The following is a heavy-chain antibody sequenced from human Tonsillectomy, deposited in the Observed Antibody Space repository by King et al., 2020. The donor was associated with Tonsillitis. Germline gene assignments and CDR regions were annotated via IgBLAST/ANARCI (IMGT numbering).Heavy chain of an antibody. CDR1: GFTFSSYG. D-gene: IGHD3-22*01. CDR3: GRVDYSSGYYWSFDY. V-gene: IGHV3-33*05. J-gene: IGHJ4*02. CDR2: ISYDGSNK. Sequence: VQLVESGGGVVQPGRSLRLSCAASGFTFSSYGMHWVRQAPGKGLEWVAVISYDGSNKYYADSVKGRFTISRDNSKNTLFLRMNSLRAEDTAVYYCGRVDYSSGYYWSFDYWGQGTLVTVSS.